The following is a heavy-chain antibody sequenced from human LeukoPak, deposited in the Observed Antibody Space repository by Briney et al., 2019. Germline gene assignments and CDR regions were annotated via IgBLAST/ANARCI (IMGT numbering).Heavy chain of an antibody. D-gene: IGHD5-12*01. CDR3: ARAGYSDRWDGVDY. J-gene: IGHJ4*02. CDR2: IYPGDSDT. CDR1: GYTFTNYW. Sequence: GESLKISCKGSGYTFTNYWIGWVRQMPGKGLEFMGIIYPGDSDTRYSPSFQGQVTISVDKSINTAYLQWSSLKASDSAMYYCARAGYSDRWDGVDYWGQGTLVTVSS. V-gene: IGHV5-51*01.